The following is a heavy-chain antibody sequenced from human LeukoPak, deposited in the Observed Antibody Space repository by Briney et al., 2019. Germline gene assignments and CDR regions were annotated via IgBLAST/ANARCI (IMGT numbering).Heavy chain of an antibody. CDR3: ARHVDQWLGIDH. CDR1: GGSISSHY. CDR2: IFYGGST. J-gene: IGHJ4*02. D-gene: IGHD6-19*01. Sequence: SETLSLTCTVSGGSISSHYWSWIRQPPGKGLEWIGHIFYGGSTNYNPSFKSRVTISVDTSKNQFSLKLTYVTAADTAFYFRARHVDQWLGIDHWGQGTLVTVSS. V-gene: IGHV4-59*08.